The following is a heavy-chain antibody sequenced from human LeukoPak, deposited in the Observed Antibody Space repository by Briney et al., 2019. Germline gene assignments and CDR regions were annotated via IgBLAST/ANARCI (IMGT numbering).Heavy chain of an antibody. CDR3: ARPRRGYSYGFAY. CDR2: IYYSGST. D-gene: IGHD5-18*01. J-gene: IGHJ4*02. CDR1: GGSISSSSYY. Sequence: PSETLSLTCTVSGGSISSSSYYWGWIRQPPGKGLEWIGSIYYSGSTYYNPSLKSRVTISVDTSKNQFSLKLSSVTAADTAVYYCARPRRGYSYGFAYWGQGTLVTVSS. V-gene: IGHV4-39*07.